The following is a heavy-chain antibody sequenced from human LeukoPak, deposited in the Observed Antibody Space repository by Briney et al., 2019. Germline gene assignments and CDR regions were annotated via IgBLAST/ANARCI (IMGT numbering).Heavy chain of an antibody. Sequence: ASVKVSCKASGGTFSSYAISWVRQAPGQGLEWMGRITPIFGTANYAQKFQGRVTITTDESTSTAYMELSSLRSEDTAVYYCARTYYDFWSGSLDYWGQGTLVAVSS. J-gene: IGHJ4*02. CDR1: GGTFSSYA. V-gene: IGHV1-69*05. CDR3: ARTYYDFWSGSLDY. CDR2: ITPIFGTA. D-gene: IGHD3-3*01.